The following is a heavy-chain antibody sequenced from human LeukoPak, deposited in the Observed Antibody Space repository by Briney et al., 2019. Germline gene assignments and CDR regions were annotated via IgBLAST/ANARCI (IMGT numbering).Heavy chain of an antibody. CDR3: AKLSRGEPNDY. CDR1: GFTFSNYN. CDR2: ISGSGGRT. D-gene: IGHD4-17*01. J-gene: IGHJ4*02. Sequence: GGSLRLSCAASGFTFSNYNMNWVRQAPGKGLEWVSAISGSGGRTHYADSVKGRFTISRDNSKNTLYLQMNSLRAEDTATYYCAKLSRGEPNDYWGQGTLVTVSS. V-gene: IGHV3-23*01.